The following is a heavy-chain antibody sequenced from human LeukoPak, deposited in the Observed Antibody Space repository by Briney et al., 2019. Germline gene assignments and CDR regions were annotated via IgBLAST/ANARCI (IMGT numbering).Heavy chain of an antibody. CDR3: ARGPTSNYGENFDY. Sequence: PGGSLRLSCAASGFTVSSNYMSWVRQAPGKGLEWVSVIYSGGSTYYADSVKGRFTISRDNAKNSLYLQMNSLRAEDTAVYYCARGPTSNYGENFDYWGQGTLVTVSS. V-gene: IGHV3-66*01. D-gene: IGHD4-11*01. J-gene: IGHJ4*02. CDR1: GFTVSSNY. CDR2: IYSGGST.